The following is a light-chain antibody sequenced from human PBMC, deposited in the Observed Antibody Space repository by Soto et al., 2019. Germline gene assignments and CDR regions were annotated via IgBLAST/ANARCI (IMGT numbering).Light chain of an antibody. CDR1: SGSIASNN. Sequence: NFMLTQPHSVSESPGKTVTISCTRRSGSIASNNVQCYKQRPGGSPTTVTYEHNQRPSGVPDRFSGSIDSSSNSASLTIAGLKTEDEADYYCQSYDSSNHVVFGGGTKLTVL. CDR2: EHN. V-gene: IGLV6-57*01. CDR3: QSYDSSNHVV. J-gene: IGLJ2*01.